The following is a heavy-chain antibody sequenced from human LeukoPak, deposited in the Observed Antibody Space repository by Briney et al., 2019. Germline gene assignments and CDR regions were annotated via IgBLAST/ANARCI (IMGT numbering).Heavy chain of an antibody. CDR1: GFTFSSYA. D-gene: IGHD6-13*01. CDR2: MKEDGGEI. Sequence: GGSLRLSCAASGFTFSSYAMSWVRQAPGRGLEWVATMKEDGGEIYYVDSVKGRFTISRDNAKNSLYLQMNSLRAEDTAVYYCASASSWYVFFDYWGQGTLVTVSS. CDR3: ASASSWYVFFDY. J-gene: IGHJ4*02. V-gene: IGHV3-7*01.